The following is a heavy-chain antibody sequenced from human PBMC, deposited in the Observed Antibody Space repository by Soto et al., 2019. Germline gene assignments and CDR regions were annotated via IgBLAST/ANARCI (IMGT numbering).Heavy chain of an antibody. J-gene: IGHJ4*02. CDR2: ISYDGSNK. CDR3: AKNYDILTGYYKAIDY. Sequence: QVQLVESGGGVVQPGRSLRLSCAASGFTFSSYGMHWVRQAPGKGLEWVAVISYDGSNKYYADSVKGRFTISRDNSKNTLYLQMNSLRAEDTAVYYCAKNYDILTGYYKAIDYWGQGTLVTVS. D-gene: IGHD3-9*01. CDR1: GFTFSSYG. V-gene: IGHV3-30*18.